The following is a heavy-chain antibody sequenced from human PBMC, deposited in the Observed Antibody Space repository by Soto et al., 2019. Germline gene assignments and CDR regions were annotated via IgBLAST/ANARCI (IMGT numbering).Heavy chain of an antibody. D-gene: IGHD3-3*01. Sequence: QVQLQESGPGLVKPSETLSLTCTVSGGYISNYYWSWIRQPPGKGLEWIGYIYSTGYTKYNPSLKSRVTISVDTSNNQFSLTLNSVTAANTAVYYCARHRDFWRGVDYWGQGTLVTVSS. CDR3: ARHRDFWRGVDY. V-gene: IGHV4-59*08. CDR2: IYSTGYT. J-gene: IGHJ4*02. CDR1: GGYISNYY.